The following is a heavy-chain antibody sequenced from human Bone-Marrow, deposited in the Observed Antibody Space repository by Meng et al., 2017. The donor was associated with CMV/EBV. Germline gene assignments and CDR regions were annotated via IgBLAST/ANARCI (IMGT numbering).Heavy chain of an antibody. D-gene: IGHD3-3*01. Sequence: SETLSLTCAVYGGSFSGYYWSWIRQPPGKGLEWIGEINHSGSTNYNPSLKSRVTISVDTSKNQFSLKLSSVTAADTAVYYCARGRGLFWSGYFIFDYWGQGNLVNVAS. J-gene: IGHJ4*02. CDR3: ARGRGLFWSGYFIFDY. V-gene: IGHV4-34*01. CDR1: GGSFSGYY. CDR2: INHSGST.